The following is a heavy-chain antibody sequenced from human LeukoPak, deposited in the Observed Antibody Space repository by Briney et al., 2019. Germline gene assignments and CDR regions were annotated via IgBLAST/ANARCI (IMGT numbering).Heavy chain of an antibody. CDR3: AKDLGVGSGSYYIFDY. D-gene: IGHD3-10*01. Sequence: GGSLRLSCAASGFTFSSYAMHWVRQAPGKGLEWVAVISYDGSNKYYADSVKGRFTISRDNSKNTLYLQMNSLRAEDTAVYYCAKDLGVGSGSYYIFDYWGQGALVTVSS. V-gene: IGHV3-30*04. CDR1: GFTFSSYA. CDR2: ISYDGSNK. J-gene: IGHJ4*02.